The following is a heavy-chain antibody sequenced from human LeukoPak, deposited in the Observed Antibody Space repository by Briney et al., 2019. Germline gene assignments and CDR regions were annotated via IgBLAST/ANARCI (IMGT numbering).Heavy chain of an antibody. J-gene: IGHJ4*02. D-gene: IGHD1-1*01. CDR1: GFPFNWDW. V-gene: IGHV3-7*01. CDR2: IKEDGSEN. CDR3: ARQRYSDY. Sequence: PGGSLRLSCAGPGFPFNWDWVTLVRQGPGKGVEWVANIKEDGSENSYVESVKGRFTISRDNAKNSLYLQLNSLRAEDTAVYFCARQRYSDYWGQGTLVTVSS.